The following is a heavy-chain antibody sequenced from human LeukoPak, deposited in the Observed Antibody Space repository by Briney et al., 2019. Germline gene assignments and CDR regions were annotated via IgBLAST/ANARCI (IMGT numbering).Heavy chain of an antibody. Sequence: GGSLKLSCEASGFTFSAYAMTWVRQAPGKGLEWVSGINSNGDEIYYAESVRGRFTISRDNSNNALYLQMGSLRTEDTAVYYCANWIGSSSRDYWGQGTLVTVSS. CDR3: ANWIGSSSRDY. CDR1: GFTFSAYA. D-gene: IGHD6-6*01. J-gene: IGHJ4*02. V-gene: IGHV3-23*01. CDR2: INSNGDEI.